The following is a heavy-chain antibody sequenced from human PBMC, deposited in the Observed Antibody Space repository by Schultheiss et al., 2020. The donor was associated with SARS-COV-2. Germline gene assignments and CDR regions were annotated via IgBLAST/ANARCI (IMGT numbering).Heavy chain of an antibody. V-gene: IGHV3-30*19. CDR3: ARDQVGASDY. CDR2: ISYDGSNK. CDR1: GFTFSSYG. Sequence: GGSLRLSCAASGFTFSSYGMHWVRQATGKGLEWVAVISYDGSNKYYADSVKGRFTISRDNSKNTLYLQMNSLRAEDTAVYYCARDQVGASDYWGQGTLVTGSS. J-gene: IGHJ4*02. D-gene: IGHD1-26*01.